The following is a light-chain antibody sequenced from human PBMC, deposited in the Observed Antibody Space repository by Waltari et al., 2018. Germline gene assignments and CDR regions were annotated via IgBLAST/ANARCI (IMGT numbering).Light chain of an antibody. V-gene: IGKV1-39*01. Sequence: DLQMTQSPSSLSASVGDRVTITCRASQSISSYLNWYQQKPGKAPKLLIYAASSLQSEVPSRFSGSGSGTDFTLTISSLQPEDFATYYCQQSYSTLWTFGQGTKVEIK. CDR3: QQSYSTLWT. CDR2: AAS. CDR1: QSISSY. J-gene: IGKJ1*01.